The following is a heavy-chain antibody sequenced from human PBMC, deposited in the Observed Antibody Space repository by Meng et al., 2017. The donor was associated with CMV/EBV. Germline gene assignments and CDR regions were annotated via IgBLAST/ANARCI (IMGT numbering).Heavy chain of an antibody. CDR2: ISSSSSYI. CDR3: ARSPRSSAPDFDY. D-gene: IGHD6-6*01. V-gene: IGHV3-21*01. Sequence: GESLKISCAASGFTFSSYSMNWVRQASGKGLEWVSSISSSSSYIYYADSVKGRFTISRDNAKNSLYLQMNSLRAEDTAVYYCARSPRSSAPDFDYWGQGTLVTVSS. J-gene: IGHJ4*02. CDR1: GFTFSSYS.